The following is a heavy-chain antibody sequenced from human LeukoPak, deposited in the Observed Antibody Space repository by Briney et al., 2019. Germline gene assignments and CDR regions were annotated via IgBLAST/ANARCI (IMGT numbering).Heavy chain of an antibody. J-gene: IGHJ4*02. V-gene: IGHV3-21*05. CDR1: GFSFNSYS. D-gene: IGHD5-12*01. CDR3: TRDGGYSGFDFDY. Sequence: PGGFLRLSCAASGFSFNSYSMNWVRQAPGKGLEWISYITGSGSDRVYKMYGDSVRGRFTISRDDAKKSLYLQMTSLRAEDTAVYYCTRDGGYSGFDFDYWGQGVLVTVSS. CDR2: ITGSGSDRV.